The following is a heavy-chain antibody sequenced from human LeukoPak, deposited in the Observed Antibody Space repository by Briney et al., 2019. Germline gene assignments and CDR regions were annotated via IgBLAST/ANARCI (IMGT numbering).Heavy chain of an antibody. Sequence: SETLSLTCTVSGGSISSSSYYWGWIRQPPGKGLEWIGSIYYSGSTYYNPSLKSRVTISVDTSKNQFSLKLSSVTAADTAVYYCARLGLWFGEMGGWFDPWGRGTLVTVSS. CDR1: GGSISSSSYY. D-gene: IGHD3-10*01. J-gene: IGHJ5*02. CDR3: ARLGLWFGEMGGWFDP. CDR2: IYYSGST. V-gene: IGHV4-39*07.